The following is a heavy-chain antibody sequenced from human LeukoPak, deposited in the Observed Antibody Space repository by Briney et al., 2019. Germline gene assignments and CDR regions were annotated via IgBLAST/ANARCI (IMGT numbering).Heavy chain of an antibody. CDR1: GFTFSSYS. J-gene: IGHJ4*02. D-gene: IGHD6-19*01. V-gene: IGHV3-48*01. CDR3: ARDRIAVAGPDYFDY. Sequence: GGSLRLSCAASGFTFSSYSMNWVRQAPGKGLEWVSYISSSSSTIYYADSVKGRFTISRDNAKNSRYLQMNSLRAEDTAVYYCARDRIAVAGPDYFDYWGQGTLVTVSS. CDR2: ISSSSSTI.